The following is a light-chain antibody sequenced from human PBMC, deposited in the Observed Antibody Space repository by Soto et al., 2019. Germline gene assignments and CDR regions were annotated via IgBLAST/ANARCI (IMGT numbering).Light chain of an antibody. CDR2: DVN. CDR1: SSDVGGYNY. V-gene: IGLV2-11*01. J-gene: IGLJ3*02. Sequence: QSALTQPRSVSGSPGQSVTISCTGTSSDVGGYNYVSWYQQHPGKAPKVMIYDVNKRPSGVPDRLSGSKSGNTASLTISGLQAEDEADYYCCSYAGSYSFVFGGGTKLTVL. CDR3: CSYAGSYSFV.